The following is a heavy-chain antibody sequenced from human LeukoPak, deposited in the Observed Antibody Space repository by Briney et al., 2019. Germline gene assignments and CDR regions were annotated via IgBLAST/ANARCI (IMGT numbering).Heavy chain of an antibody. J-gene: IGHJ4*02. CDR2: IRYDGSTK. Sequence: GGSLRLSCAASGFTFSSFGMHWVRQRPGKGLEWVAFIRYDGSTKYYADSVKGRFTISRDNAKNTVYLQMSSLRHEDTALYHCAKKRRIATDSSDSFDSWGQGTLVTVSS. D-gene: IGHD3-22*01. CDR3: AKKRRIATDSSDSFDS. V-gene: IGHV3-30*02. CDR1: GFTFSSFG.